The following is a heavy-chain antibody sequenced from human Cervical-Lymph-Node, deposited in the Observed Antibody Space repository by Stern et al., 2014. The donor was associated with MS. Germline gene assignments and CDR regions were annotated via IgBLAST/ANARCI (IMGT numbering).Heavy chain of an antibody. Sequence: VQLEESGPGLVKHSETLSLTCTVSGGSISSYYWSWIRQPPGKGLEWIGYIYYRGSTNYNPSLKSRVTISVDTSKNQFSLKLSSVTAADTAVYYCARGSTGDSSSWYYYYGMDVGGQGTTVTVSS. CDR3: ARGSTGDSSSWYYYYGMDV. J-gene: IGHJ6*02. D-gene: IGHD6-13*01. CDR2: IYYRGST. V-gene: IGHV4-59*01. CDR1: GGSISSYY.